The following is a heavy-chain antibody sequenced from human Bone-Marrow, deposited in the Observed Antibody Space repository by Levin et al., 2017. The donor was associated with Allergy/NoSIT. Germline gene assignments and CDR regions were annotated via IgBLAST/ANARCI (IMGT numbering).Heavy chain of an antibody. CDR3: ASDASGGSSGWYYFDY. J-gene: IGHJ4*02. CDR1: GFTFSSHW. V-gene: IGHV3-7*01. Sequence: GGSLRLSCAASGFTFSSHWMNWVRQAPGKGLEWVATIKQDGSEKYYVDSVKGRFTISRDDGKNSLHLQMNSLRDEDTAVYYCASDASGGSSGWYYFDYWGQGTLVTVSS. CDR2: IKQDGSEK. D-gene: IGHD6-19*01.